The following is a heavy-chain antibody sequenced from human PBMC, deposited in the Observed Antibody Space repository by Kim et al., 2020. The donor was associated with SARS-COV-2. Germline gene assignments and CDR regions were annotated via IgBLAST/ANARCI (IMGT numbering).Heavy chain of an antibody. J-gene: IGHJ4*02. CDR1: GDSVSSNSAA. V-gene: IGHV6-1*01. CDR3: ARDTWDLLDY. D-gene: IGHD1-26*01. Sequence: SQTLSLTCAISGDSVSSNSAAWNWIRQSPSRGLEWLGRTYYRSKWSDDYAAPVKSRLTINPDTSKNQFSLQLNSVTPEDSAVYYCARDTWDLLDYWGQGALVTVSS. CDR2: TYYRSKWSD.